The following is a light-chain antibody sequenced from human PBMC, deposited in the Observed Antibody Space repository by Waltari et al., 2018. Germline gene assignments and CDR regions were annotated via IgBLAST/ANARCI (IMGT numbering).Light chain of an antibody. Sequence: QSALTQPASVSGSPGQSITISCTGTSSEVGNYNLVPWFRQHPGQAPKLVVYKISRRPSGVSDRFSGSKSGNTASLTISGLHLEDEADYYCCSYAGGGSWVFGGGTKLTVL. CDR2: KIS. CDR1: SSEVGNYNL. CDR3: CSYAGGGSWV. V-gene: IGLV2-23*02. J-gene: IGLJ3*02.